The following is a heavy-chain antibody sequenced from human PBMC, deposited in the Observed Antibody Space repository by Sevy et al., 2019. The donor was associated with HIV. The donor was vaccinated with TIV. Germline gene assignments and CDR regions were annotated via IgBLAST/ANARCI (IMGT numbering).Heavy chain of an antibody. Sequence: GGSLRLSCVASGFTFSSYSMNWVRQAPGKGLEWVSSISSSSSYIYYADSVKGRFTISRDNAKNSLYLQMNSLRAEDTAVYYCARDKYSYGFFDYWGQGTLVTVSS. V-gene: IGHV3-21*01. CDR2: ISSSSSYI. D-gene: IGHD5-18*01. J-gene: IGHJ4*02. CDR1: GFTFSSYS. CDR3: ARDKYSYGFFDY.